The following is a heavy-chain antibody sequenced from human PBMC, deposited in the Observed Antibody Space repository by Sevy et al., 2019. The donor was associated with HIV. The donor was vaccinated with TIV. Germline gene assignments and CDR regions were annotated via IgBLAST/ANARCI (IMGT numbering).Heavy chain of an antibody. J-gene: IGHJ4*02. Sequence: GGSLRLSCAASGFSFNGYGMHWVRQAPGKGLEWVAVIWYDGTNREYAASVKGRFTISRDNSKNTLYLQMNSLRAEDTAVYYCAKPPWIDQRAFEYWGQGTLVTVSS. CDR2: IWYDGTNR. D-gene: IGHD2-2*03. V-gene: IGHV3-33*06. CDR3: AKPPWIDQRAFEY. CDR1: GFSFNGYG.